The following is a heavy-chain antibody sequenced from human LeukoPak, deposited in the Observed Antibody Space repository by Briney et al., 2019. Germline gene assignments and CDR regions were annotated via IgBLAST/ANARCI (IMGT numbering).Heavy chain of an antibody. CDR2: ISGSGGST. CDR1: GFTFSSYA. CDR3: ASRPSRWELFNGFDP. V-gene: IGHV3-23*01. J-gene: IGHJ5*02. D-gene: IGHD1-26*01. Sequence: PGGSLRLSCAASGFTFSSYAMSWVRQAPGKGLEWVSAISGSGGSTYYADSVKGRFTISRDNSKNTLYLQMNSLRAEDTAVYYCASRPSRWELFNGFDPWGQGTLVTVSS.